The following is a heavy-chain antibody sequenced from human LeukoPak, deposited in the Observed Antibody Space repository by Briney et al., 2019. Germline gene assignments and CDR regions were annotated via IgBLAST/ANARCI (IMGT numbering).Heavy chain of an antibody. CDR2: IYYSGST. J-gene: IGHJ6*02. CDR1: GGSISSYY. Sequence: SETLSLTCTVSGGSISSYYGSCIRQPPGKGLEWIGYIYYSGSTNYNPSLKSRVTIPVDTSKNQFSLKLSSVTAADTAVYYCARRPGIAVSRDYYYGMDVWGQGTTVTVSS. D-gene: IGHD6-19*01. V-gene: IGHV4-59*08. CDR3: ARRPGIAVSRDYYYGMDV.